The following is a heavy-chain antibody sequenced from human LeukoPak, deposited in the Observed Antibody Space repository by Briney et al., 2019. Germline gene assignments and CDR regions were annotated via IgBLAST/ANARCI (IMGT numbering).Heavy chain of an antibody. CDR3: ARGRITMVRGVNWFDP. Sequence: ASVKVSCKASGYTFTSYDINWVRQATGQGLEWMGWMNPNSGNTGYAQKFQGRVTMTRNTSISTAYMELSSLRSEDTAVYYCARGRITMVRGVNWFDPWGQGTLVTVSS. CDR1: GYTFTSYD. V-gene: IGHV1-8*01. J-gene: IGHJ5*02. D-gene: IGHD3-10*01. CDR2: MNPNSGNT.